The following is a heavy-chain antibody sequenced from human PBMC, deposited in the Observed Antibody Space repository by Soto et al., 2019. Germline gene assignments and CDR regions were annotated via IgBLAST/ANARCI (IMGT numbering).Heavy chain of an antibody. D-gene: IGHD2-21*01. CDR1: GFTFTTYA. Sequence: GGSLRLSCAASGFTFTTYAMHWVRQVPGRGLECVAVISYDGINKYYADSVKGRFTISRDNSRNTLFLQMNSLRVEDTAVYYCARVGDTAYCYADCNPGFDSWGEGT. CDR3: ARVGDTAYCYADCNPGFDS. CDR2: ISYDGINK. V-gene: IGHV3-30-3*01. J-gene: IGHJ4*02.